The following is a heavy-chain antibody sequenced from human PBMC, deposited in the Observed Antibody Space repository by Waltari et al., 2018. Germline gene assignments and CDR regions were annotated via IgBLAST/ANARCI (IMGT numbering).Heavy chain of an antibody. D-gene: IGHD3-9*01. V-gene: IGHV4-34*01. CDR1: GGSLSGYW. J-gene: IGHJ4*02. CDR2: IGHRGGT. Sequence: VQLQQWGAGLLKPSETLSLTCAVYGGSLSGYWWTWIRQDPGKGLEWIGEIGHRGGTHYNSSLRSRLTLSLDTSKNQVSLQLTSVTAADTAVYYCARNGPYFDVDYWGQGTLVTVS. CDR3: ARNGPYFDVDY.